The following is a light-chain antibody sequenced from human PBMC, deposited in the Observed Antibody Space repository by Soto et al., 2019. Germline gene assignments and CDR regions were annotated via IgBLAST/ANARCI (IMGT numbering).Light chain of an antibody. V-gene: IGLV2-11*01. CDR1: SSDVGGYNY. Sequence: SALTQPRSVSGSPGQSVTISCTGTSSDVGGYNYVSWYQQHPGKAPKLMIYDVSKRPSGVPDRFSGSKSGNTASLTISGLQAEDEADYYCCSYAGSYTPWVFGTGTKLTVL. CDR2: DVS. J-gene: IGLJ1*01. CDR3: CSYAGSYTPWV.